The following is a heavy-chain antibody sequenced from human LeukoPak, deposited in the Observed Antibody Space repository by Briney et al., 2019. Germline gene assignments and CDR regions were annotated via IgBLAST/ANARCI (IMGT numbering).Heavy chain of an antibody. CDR2: IIPIFGTA. D-gene: IGHD2-21*02. J-gene: IGHJ4*02. CDR1: GGTFSSYA. CDR3: ARDRCGGDCPFDY. V-gene: IGHV1-69*06. Sequence: GASVKVSCKASGGTFSSYAISWVRQAPGQGLEWMGGIIPIFGTANYAQKFQGRVTITADKSTSTAYMELSSLRSEDTAVYYCARDRCGGDCPFDYWGQGTLVTVSS.